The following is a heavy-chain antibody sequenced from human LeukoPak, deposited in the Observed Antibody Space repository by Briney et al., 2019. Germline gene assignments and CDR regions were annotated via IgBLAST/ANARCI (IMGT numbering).Heavy chain of an antibody. V-gene: IGHV3-30*02. D-gene: IGHD3-22*01. J-gene: IGHJ3*02. Sequence: GGSLRLSCAASGFTFNTYGMHWVRQAPGKGLEWVAFIRYDGSNKYYADSVKGRFTISRDNSKYTLYLQMNRLRAEDTAVYYCAKDLLFRPYDSSGPRRFGAFDIWGQGTMVTVSS. CDR2: IRYDGSNK. CDR3: AKDLLFRPYDSSGPRRFGAFDI. CDR1: GFTFNTYG.